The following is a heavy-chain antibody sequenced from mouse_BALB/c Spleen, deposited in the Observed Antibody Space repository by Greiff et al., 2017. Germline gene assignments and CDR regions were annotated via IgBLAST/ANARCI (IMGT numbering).Heavy chain of an antibody. CDR2: INPYNGAT. CDR3: ARKGLLYYDYDVGAMDD. D-gene: IGHD2-4*01. CDR1: GYSFTGYY. J-gene: IGHJ2*01. Sequence: EVQLQQSGPELVKPGASVKISCKASGYSFTGYYMHWVKQSHVKSLEWIGRINPYNGATSYNQNFKDKASLTVDKSSSTAYMELHSLTSEDSAVYYCARKGLLYYDYDVGAMDDWGQGTTLTVSS. V-gene: IGHV1-31*01.